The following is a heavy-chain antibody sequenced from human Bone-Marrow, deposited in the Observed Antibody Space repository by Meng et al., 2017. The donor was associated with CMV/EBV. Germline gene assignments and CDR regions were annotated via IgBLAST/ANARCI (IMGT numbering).Heavy chain of an antibody. Sequence: ASVKVSCKASGYTFTGYYMHWVRQAPGQGLEWMGWINPNSGGTNYAQKFQGRVTMTRDTSISTAYMELSRLRSDDTAVYYCARAWGYCSSTSCYYFDYCGQGTLVTVSS. D-gene: IGHD2-2*01. CDR1: GYTFTGYY. J-gene: IGHJ4*02. CDR2: INPNSGGT. CDR3: ARAWGYCSSTSCYYFDY. V-gene: IGHV1-2*02.